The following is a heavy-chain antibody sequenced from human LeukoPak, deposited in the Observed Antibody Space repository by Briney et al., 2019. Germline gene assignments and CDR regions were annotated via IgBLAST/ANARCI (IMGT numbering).Heavy chain of an antibody. CDR2: ISAYNGNT. CDR3: AREARGYSYGLAKYYYYYYMDV. J-gene: IGHJ6*03. V-gene: IGHV1-18*01. Sequence: GASVKVSCKASGYTFTSYDISWVRQAPGQGLEWMGWISAYNGNTNYAQKLQGRVTMTTDTSTSTAYMELRSLRSDDTAVYYCAREARGYSYGLAKYYYYYYMDVWGKGTTVTLSS. CDR1: GYTFTSYD. D-gene: IGHD5-18*01.